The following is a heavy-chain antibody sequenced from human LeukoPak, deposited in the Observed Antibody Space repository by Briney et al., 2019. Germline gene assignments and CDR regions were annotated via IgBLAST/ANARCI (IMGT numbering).Heavy chain of an antibody. CDR1: GGTFSSYA. CDR3: AGSLYDSSGYYYNYFDY. D-gene: IGHD3-22*01. J-gene: IGHJ4*02. Sequence: SVKVSCKGSGGTFSSYAISWVRQAPGQGLEWMGRIIPILGIANYAQKFQGRVTITADKSTSTAYMELSSLRSEDTAVYYCAGSLYDSSGYYYNYFDYWGQGTLVTVSS. CDR2: IIPILGIA. V-gene: IGHV1-69*04.